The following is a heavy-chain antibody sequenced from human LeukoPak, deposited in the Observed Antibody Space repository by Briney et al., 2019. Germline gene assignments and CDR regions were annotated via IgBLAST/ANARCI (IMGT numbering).Heavy chain of an antibody. D-gene: IGHD1-26*01. V-gene: IGHV3-30*18. CDR2: ISYDGSNK. J-gene: IGHJ4*02. CDR3: AKSPSGRSRISRFDY. Sequence: RPGGSLRLSCAASGFTFSSYGMHWVRQAPGKGLEWVAVISYDGSNKYYADSVNGRFTISRDNSKNTLSLQMNSLRAEDTAMYYCAKSPSGRSRISRFDYWGQGILVTVSS. CDR1: GFTFSSYG.